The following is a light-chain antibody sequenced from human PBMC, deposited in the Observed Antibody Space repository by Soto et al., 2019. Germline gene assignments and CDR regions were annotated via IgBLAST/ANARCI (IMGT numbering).Light chain of an antibody. CDR3: QQYKNWLTWT. Sequence: EIVLTQSPATLSLSPGERATLSCRASQSVSSHLAWYQHKPGQAPRLLIYGASTRATGIPARFSGSGSGTEFTLTISSLQSEDFAVYYCQQYKNWLTWTFGQGTKVDIK. J-gene: IGKJ1*01. CDR1: QSVSSH. V-gene: IGKV3-15*01. CDR2: GAS.